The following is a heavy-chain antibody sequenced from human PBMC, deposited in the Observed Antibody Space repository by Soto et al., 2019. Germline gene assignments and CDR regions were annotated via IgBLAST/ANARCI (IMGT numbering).Heavy chain of an antibody. Sequence: EVQLLESGGGLVQPGGSLRLSCAASGFTFSSYAMNWVRQAPGKGLEWVSVNSGSGGSTYYADSVQGRFTISRDNSKNTLYLQMNSLRAEDTAVYYCASRSSGWYFDYWGQGTLVTVSS. J-gene: IGHJ4*02. CDR3: ASRSSGWYFDY. V-gene: IGHV3-23*01. CDR1: GFTFSSYA. D-gene: IGHD6-19*01. CDR2: NSGSGGST.